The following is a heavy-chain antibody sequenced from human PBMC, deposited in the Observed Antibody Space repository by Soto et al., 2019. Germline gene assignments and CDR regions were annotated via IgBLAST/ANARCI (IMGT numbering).Heavy chain of an antibody. CDR3: ARMDGDFNYYALDV. J-gene: IGHJ6*02. CDR2: FFSDVER. Sequence: SGPTLVNPTETLTLTCTVSGFSLSSGRMGVSWIRQPPGKPLEWLAHFFSDVERSYSASMQSRLTLSTDISGSQVVLTMTNMDPVDTATYYCARMDGDFNYYALDVWGQGTTVTVSS. CDR1: GFSLSSGRMG. D-gene: IGHD4-17*01. V-gene: IGHV2-26*01.